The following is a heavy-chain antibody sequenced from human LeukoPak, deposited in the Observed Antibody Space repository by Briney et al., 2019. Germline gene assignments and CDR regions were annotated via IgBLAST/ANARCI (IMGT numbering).Heavy chain of an antibody. Sequence: SETLSLTCTVSGGSISSGSYYWSWIRQPAGKGLEWIGRIYTSGSTNFNPSLNGRVSISRDTSKNLFSLRLRSVTAADTAVYFCARGRVSSSTWYSTYYYYFYMDVWGKGTTVTVSS. CDR3: ARGRVSSSTWYSTYYYYFYMDV. CDR1: GGSISSGSYY. J-gene: IGHJ6*03. D-gene: IGHD4-11*01. V-gene: IGHV4-61*02. CDR2: IYTSGST.